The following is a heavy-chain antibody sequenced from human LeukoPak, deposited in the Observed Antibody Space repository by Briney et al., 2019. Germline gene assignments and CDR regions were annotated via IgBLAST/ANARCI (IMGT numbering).Heavy chain of an antibody. CDR2: IVVGSGNT. CDR1: GFTFTSSG. Sequence: GTSVKVSCKASGFTFTSSGMQWVRQARGQRLEWIGWIVVGSGNTNYAQKFQERVTITRDMSTSTAYMELSSLRSDDTAVYYCAAGHSGYDSLDYWGQGTLVTVSS. D-gene: IGHD5-12*01. J-gene: IGHJ4*02. CDR3: AAGHSGYDSLDY. V-gene: IGHV1-58*02.